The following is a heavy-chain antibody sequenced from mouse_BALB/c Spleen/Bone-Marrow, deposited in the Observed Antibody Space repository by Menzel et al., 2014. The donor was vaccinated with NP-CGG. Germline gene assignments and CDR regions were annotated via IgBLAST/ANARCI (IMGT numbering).Heavy chain of an antibody. CDR3: ASYVYGYYFDY. V-gene: IGHV14-3*02. CDR1: GFNIKDTY. D-gene: IGHD2-2*01. Sequence: QLQQSGAELVKPGASVKLSCTASGFNIKDTYMRWVKQRPEQGLEWIGRIDPANGNTKYDPKFQGKASITADTSSNTAYLQLSSLTSEDTAVYYCASYVYGYYFDYWGQGTTLTVSS. CDR2: IDPANGNT. J-gene: IGHJ2*01.